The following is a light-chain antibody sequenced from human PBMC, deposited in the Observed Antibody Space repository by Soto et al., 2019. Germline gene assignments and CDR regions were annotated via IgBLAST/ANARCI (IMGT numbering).Light chain of an antibody. CDR1: SSDIASFNY. V-gene: IGLV2-14*01. J-gene: IGLJ1*01. CDR2: QVT. CDR3: NSYSSSTFYV. Sequence: HSALAQPASVSGSPGQSITISCTGSSSDIASFNYVSWYQQYPGKAPKLLIYQVTSRASGVSHRFSGSKFGDTASLTISGLQPEDEAEYYCNSYSSSTFYVFGTGTKVTVL.